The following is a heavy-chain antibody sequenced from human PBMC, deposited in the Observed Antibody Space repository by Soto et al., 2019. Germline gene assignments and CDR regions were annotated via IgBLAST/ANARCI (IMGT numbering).Heavy chain of an antibody. J-gene: IGHJ4*02. CDR2: IYPGDSDT. D-gene: IGHD2-15*01. CDR1: GYIFTTYW. V-gene: IGHV5-51*01. CDR3: ASRGQCIGGTCVGFDY. Sequence: GESLKISCKGSGYIFTTYWIAWVRQMPGKGLERMGIIYPGDSDTRYSPSFQGQVTISVDKSISTAYLQWSSLKASDTAIYYCASRGQCIGGTCVGFDYWGQGTLVTVAS.